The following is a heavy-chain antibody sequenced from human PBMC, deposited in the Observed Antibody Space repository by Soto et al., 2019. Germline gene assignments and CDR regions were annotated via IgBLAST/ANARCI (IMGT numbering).Heavy chain of an antibody. V-gene: IGHV4-34*01. CDR3: ALKYSSGYYYHDY. CDR2: ISQSGSS. CDR1: GGSFSGYY. J-gene: IGHJ4*02. D-gene: IGHD3-22*01. Sequence: KASETLSLTCGVSGGSFSGYYWSWIRQPPGKGLEWIGEISQSGSSNYNPSLRGRVTISVDTSKNQFSVKLSSVTAADTAVYYCALKYSSGYYYHDYWGQGTLVTVSS.